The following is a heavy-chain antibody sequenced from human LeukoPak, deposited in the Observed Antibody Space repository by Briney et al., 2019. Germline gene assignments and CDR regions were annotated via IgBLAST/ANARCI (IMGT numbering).Heavy chain of an antibody. CDR3: AKDSGYGVNWHAYFDS. V-gene: IGHV3-30*18. CDR2: ISYDGSNK. Sequence: GGSLRLSCAASGFTFSSYGMHWVRQAPGKGLEWVAVISYDGSNKYYADSVKGRFTISRDNSRNTLYLQMNSLRAEDTAVYYCAKDSGYGVNWHAYFDSCGQGTLVTVSS. CDR1: GFTFSSYG. J-gene: IGHJ4*02. D-gene: IGHD4-23*01.